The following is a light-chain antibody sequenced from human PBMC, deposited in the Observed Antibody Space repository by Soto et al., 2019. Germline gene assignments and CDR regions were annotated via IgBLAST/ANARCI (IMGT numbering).Light chain of an antibody. CDR3: QQSYSTPMYT. J-gene: IGKJ2*01. CDR2: AAS. CDR1: QSISSY. Sequence: DIQMPKSPSYLSASVVDRVTITCMASQSISSYLNWYQQKPGKAPQLLIYAASSLQSSGPSRCIGSGSGRDDTLTISSLQPEDFSTYYCQQSYSTPMYTFGQGTRLEIK. V-gene: IGKV1-39*01.